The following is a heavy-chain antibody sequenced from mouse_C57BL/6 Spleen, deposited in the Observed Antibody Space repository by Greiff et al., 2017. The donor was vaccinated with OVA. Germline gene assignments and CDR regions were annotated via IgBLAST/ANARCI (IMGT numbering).Heavy chain of an antibody. Sequence: VQLQQSGAELVKPGASVKLSCTASGFNIKDYYMHWVKQRTGQGLEWIGRIDPEDGETKYDPKFQGKATLTADTSSNTAYLQLSSLISQDTAVYYGAGSGGYGYDGVSFDYWGKGTTLTVSS. V-gene: IGHV14-2*01. CDR3: AGSGGYGYDGVSFDY. CDR2: IDPEDGET. CDR1: GFNIKDYY. J-gene: IGHJ2*01. D-gene: IGHD2-2*01.